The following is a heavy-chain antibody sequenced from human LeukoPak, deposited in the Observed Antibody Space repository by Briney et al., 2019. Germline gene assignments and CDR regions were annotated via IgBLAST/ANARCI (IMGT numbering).Heavy chain of an antibody. CDR2: IIPIFGTA. J-gene: IGHJ6*02. CDR1: GGTFSSYA. CDR3: ARDGRVTIFGVVIRNGMDV. Sequence: SVKVSCKASGGTFSSYAISWVRQAPGQGLEWMGGIIPIFGTANYAQKFQGRVTITADESTSTAYMELSSLRSEDTAVYYCARDGRVTIFGVVIRNGMDVWGQRTTVTVSS. V-gene: IGHV1-69*13. D-gene: IGHD3-3*01.